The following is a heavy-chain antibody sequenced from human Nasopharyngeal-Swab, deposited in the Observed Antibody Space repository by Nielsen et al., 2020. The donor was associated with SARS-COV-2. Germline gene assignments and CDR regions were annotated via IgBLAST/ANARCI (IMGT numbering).Heavy chain of an antibody. Sequence: GESLKISCAASGFAFSRYWMHWVRQAPGKGPVWVSRVNGDGSGTGHADSVKGRFTISRDNAKSMLYLQMNSLRADDTALYYCAVCQHAGAFDYWDQGTLFTVSS. V-gene: IGHV3-74*01. CDR2: VNGDGSGT. J-gene: IGHJ4*02. CDR3: AVCQHAGAFDY. D-gene: IGHD1-26*01. CDR1: GFAFSRYW.